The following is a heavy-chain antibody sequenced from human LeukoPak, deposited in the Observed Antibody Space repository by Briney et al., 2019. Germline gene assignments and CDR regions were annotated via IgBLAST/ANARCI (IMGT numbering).Heavy chain of an antibody. CDR1: GGSISSYY. D-gene: IGHD3-3*01. Sequence: PSETLSLTCTVSGGSISSYYWSWIRQPAGDGLEWIGRIYTSGSTNYNPSLKSRVTMSVDTSKNQFSLKLSSVTAADTAVYYCARGNFWSGYPYCFDYWGQGTLVTVSS. V-gene: IGHV4-4*07. CDR2: IYTSGST. CDR3: ARGNFWSGYPYCFDY. J-gene: IGHJ4*02.